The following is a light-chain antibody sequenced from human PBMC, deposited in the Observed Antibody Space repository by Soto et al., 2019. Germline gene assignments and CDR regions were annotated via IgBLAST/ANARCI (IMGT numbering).Light chain of an antibody. CDR1: QSISDT. V-gene: IGKV3-11*01. CDR2: EAS. CDR3: QQHINWPLT. Sequence: EIVMTQSPATLSVSPGGRAPLSCRASQSISDTLAWYQQKPGQAPRLLIYEASNRATGIPARFSGSGSGADFTLTISSLEPEDFALYYCQQHINWPLTFGGGTKVDIK. J-gene: IGKJ4*01.